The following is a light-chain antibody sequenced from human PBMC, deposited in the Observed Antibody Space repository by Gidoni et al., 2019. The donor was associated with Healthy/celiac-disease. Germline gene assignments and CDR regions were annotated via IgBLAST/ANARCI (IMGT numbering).Light chain of an antibody. V-gene: IGLV1-40*01. J-gene: IGLJ2*01. CDR2: GIS. CDR1: ISNIGAGYD. Sequence: QSVLTQPPSVSGAPGQRVTISCTGSISNIGAGYDVHWYQQLPGTAPKLLIYGISNRPSGVPDRFSDSKSGTSASLAITGLQAEDEAGYYCQSYDSSLSGVVFGGGTKLTVL. CDR3: QSYDSSLSGVV.